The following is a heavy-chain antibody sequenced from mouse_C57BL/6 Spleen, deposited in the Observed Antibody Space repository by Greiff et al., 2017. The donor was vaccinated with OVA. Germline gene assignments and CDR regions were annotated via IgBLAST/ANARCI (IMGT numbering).Heavy chain of an antibody. CDR2: IDPETGCT. D-gene: IGHD4-1*01. CDR1: GYTFTDYE. CDR3: TRGELGQAWFAY. Sequence: VQLVESGAELVRPGASVTLSCKASGYTFTDYEMHWVKQTPVHGLEWIGAIDPETGCTAYNQKFKGKAILTADKSSSTAYMELRSLTSEDSAVYYCTRGELGQAWFAYWGQGTLVTVSA. V-gene: IGHV1-15*01. J-gene: IGHJ3*01.